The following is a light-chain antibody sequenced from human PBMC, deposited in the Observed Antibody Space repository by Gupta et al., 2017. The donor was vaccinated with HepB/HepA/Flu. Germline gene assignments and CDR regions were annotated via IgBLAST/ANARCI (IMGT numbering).Light chain of an antibody. J-gene: IGKJ1*01. V-gene: IGKV3-20*01. CDR3: QQYGNSPGT. CDR2: SSS. Sequence: LTQSTDTLSLSPGERPTLSCTPSQSVSSSFLAWYQQKPGQAPRLLIYSSSIRATGIPDRFSGSGSGTDFTLTINGLEPEDFAVYYCQQYGNSPGTFGQGTTVEIK. CDR1: QSVSSSF.